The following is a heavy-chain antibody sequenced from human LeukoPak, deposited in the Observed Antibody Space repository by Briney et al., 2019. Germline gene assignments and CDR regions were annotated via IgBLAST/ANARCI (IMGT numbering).Heavy chain of an antibody. V-gene: IGHV5-51*01. CDR2: IYPGDSDP. J-gene: IGHJ4*02. Sequence: GESLKISCKGSGYSFTNYWIGWVRQMPGKGLEWMGIIYPGDSDPRYSPSFQGQVTISADKSISTAYLQCSSLKASDTAMYYCARLDILTGSPFDYWGQGTLVTVSS. D-gene: IGHD3-9*01. CDR1: GYSFTNYW. CDR3: ARLDILTGSPFDY.